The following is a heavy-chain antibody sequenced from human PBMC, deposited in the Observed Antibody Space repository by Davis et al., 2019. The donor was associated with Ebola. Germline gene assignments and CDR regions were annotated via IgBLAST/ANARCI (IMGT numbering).Heavy chain of an antibody. CDR2: VTSSGGST. V-gene: IGHV3-23*01. D-gene: IGHD6-19*01. CDR1: GFTFGDSA. J-gene: IGHJ6*04. Sequence: GGFLRLSCAGSGFTFGDSAMTWARQAPGKGLEWVSAVTSSGGSTYYADSVKGRFTISRDNSKNTLYLQMNSLSGDDTAVYYCAKGGSGWPSDYSYGLGVWGKGTTVTVAS. CDR3: AKGGSGWPSDYSYGLGV.